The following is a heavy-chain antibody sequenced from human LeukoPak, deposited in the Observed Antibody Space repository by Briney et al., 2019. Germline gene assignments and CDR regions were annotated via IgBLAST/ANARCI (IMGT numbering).Heavy chain of an antibody. V-gene: IGHV3-74*01. CDR2: LHPDGTTT. D-gene: IGHD1-1*01. CDR1: GFTFSAYW. Sequence: GSLILSCAASGFTFSAYWVHWVRQVPGKGLQWVARLHPDGTTTHYADSVKGRFTISRDSARTTLFLQMDSLTVEDTAVFYCARAATHTRHALDIWGLGTMVTVSS. J-gene: IGHJ3*02. CDR3: ARAATHTRHALDI.